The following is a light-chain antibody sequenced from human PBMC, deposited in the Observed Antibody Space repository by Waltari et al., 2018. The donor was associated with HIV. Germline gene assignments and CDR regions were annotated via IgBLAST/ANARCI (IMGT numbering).Light chain of an antibody. Sequence: QSALTQPRSVSGSPGQSVTISCTGTSSDVGGSTYVSWYQQHPGKAPKLMIYDVSKRPSGVPDRFSGSKSGNTASLTISGLQAEDEADYYCCSYAGSYTSWVFGGGTKLTVL. CDR3: CSYAGSYTSWV. V-gene: IGLV2-11*01. J-gene: IGLJ3*02. CDR2: DVS. CDR1: SSDVGGSTY.